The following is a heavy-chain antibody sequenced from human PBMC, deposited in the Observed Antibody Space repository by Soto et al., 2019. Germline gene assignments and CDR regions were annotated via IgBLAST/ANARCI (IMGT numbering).Heavy chain of an antibody. V-gene: IGHV3-23*01. CDR1: GFTFTNYA. D-gene: IGHD1-26*01. J-gene: IGHJ5*02. Sequence: EVQLSESGGDLRQPGGSLRLSCAASGFTFTNYAMTWVRQTPGKGLEWVSGISASGGLKYYADSVRGRFTVSRDNSKNIQYLQMDNLRDEDTALSYCEREVGAPAGWLDPWGQGTQVTVSS. CDR2: ISASGGLK. CDR3: EREVGAPAGWLDP.